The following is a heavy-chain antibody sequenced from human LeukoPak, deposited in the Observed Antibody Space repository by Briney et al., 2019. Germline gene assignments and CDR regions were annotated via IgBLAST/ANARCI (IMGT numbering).Heavy chain of an antibody. D-gene: IGHD1-26*01. Sequence: SETLSLTCTVSGGSISSYYWSWIRQPAGKGLEWIGRIYTSGSTNYNPSPKSRVTMSVDTSKNQFSLKLSSVTAADTAVYYCARDYSGSYSNWFDPWGQGTLVTVSS. V-gene: IGHV4-4*07. J-gene: IGHJ5*02. CDR2: IYTSGST. CDR1: GGSISSYY. CDR3: ARDYSGSYSNWFDP.